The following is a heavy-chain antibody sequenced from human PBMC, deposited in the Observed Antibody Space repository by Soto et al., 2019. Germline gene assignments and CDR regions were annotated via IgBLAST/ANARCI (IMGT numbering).Heavy chain of an antibody. CDR1: GFTFSSYS. Sequence: GGSLRLSCAASGFTFSSYSMNWVRQAPGKGLEWVSSISSSSYIYYADSVKGRFTISRDNAKNSLYLQMNSLRAEDTAVYYCARDVPGSGSYPYYFDYWGQGTLVTVSS. J-gene: IGHJ4*02. V-gene: IGHV3-21*01. D-gene: IGHD1-26*01. CDR2: ISSSSYI. CDR3: ARDVPGSGSYPYYFDY.